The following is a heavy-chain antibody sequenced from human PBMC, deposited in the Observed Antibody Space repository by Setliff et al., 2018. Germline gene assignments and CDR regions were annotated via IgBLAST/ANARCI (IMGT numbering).Heavy chain of an antibody. Sequence: GGSLRLSCAASGFTFSNYAMSWVRRAPGKGLAWVSGITGGGGGTYYADPVKGRFTISRDNSKNTLYLQMNSLRAEDTAVYYCVKDRYCSDASCSPDYFDYWGQGTLVTVSS. D-gene: IGHD2-15*01. CDR2: ITGGGGGT. CDR3: VKDRYCSDASCSPDYFDY. V-gene: IGHV3-23*01. J-gene: IGHJ4*02. CDR1: GFTFSNYA.